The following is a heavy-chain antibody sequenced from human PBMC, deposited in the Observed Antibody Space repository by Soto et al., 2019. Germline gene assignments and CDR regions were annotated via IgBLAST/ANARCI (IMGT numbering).Heavy chain of an antibody. V-gene: IGHV4-30-2*01. CDR2: IYHSGST. CDR1: GGSISSGGYS. D-gene: IGHD4-17*01. CDR3: ARANDYGVPDY. Sequence: KPSETLSLTCAVSGGSISSGGYSWSWIRQPPGKGLEWIGYIYHSGSTYYNPSLKSRVTISVDRSKNQFSLKLSSVTAADTAVYYCARANDYGVPDYWGQGTLVTVSS. J-gene: IGHJ4*02.